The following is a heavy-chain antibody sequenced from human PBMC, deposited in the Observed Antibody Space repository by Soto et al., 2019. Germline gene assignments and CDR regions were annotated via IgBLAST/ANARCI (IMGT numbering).Heavy chain of an antibody. J-gene: IGHJ3*02. CDR1: GGSFSGYY. V-gene: IGHV4-34*01. CDR2: INHSGST. CDR3: ARGLPDTAMVTKGDEGAFDI. Sequence: QVKLQQWGAGLLKPSETLSLTCAVYGGSFSGYYWSWIRQPPGKGLEGIGEINHSGSTNYNPSLTSRVTRSLDTSKNQFSLKLSSVTAADTAVYYCARGLPDTAMVTKGDEGAFDIWGQGTMVTVSS. D-gene: IGHD5-18*01.